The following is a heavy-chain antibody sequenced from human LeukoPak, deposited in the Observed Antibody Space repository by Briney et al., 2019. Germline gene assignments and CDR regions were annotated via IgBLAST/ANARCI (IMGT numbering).Heavy chain of an antibody. Sequence: GGSLRLSCTASGFTFSDYSLSWIRQSPGMGLEWISYITSGGGSIFYADFVEGRFTISRDNAENSLYLQLNSLRDEDTAVYYCARWIDGFDVWGQGTMVTVSS. J-gene: IGHJ3*01. CDR1: GFTFSDYS. CDR2: ITSGGGSI. D-gene: IGHD2-2*03. CDR3: ARWIDGFDV. V-gene: IGHV3-11*01.